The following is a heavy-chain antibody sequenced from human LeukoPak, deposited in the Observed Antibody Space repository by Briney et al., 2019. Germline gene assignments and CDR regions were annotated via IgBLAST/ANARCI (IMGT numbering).Heavy chain of an antibody. D-gene: IGHD3-9*01. V-gene: IGHV1-18*01. CDR2: ISAYNGNT. CDR3: ARDIPPPYYDILTGYYYYGMDV. J-gene: IGHJ6*02. CDR1: GYTFTSYG. Sequence: ASVKVSCKASGYTFTSYGISWVRQAPGQGLEWMGWISAYNGNTNYAQKLQGRDTMTTDTSTSTAYMELRSLRSDDTAVYYCARDIPPPYYDILTGYYYYGMDVWGQGTTVTVSS.